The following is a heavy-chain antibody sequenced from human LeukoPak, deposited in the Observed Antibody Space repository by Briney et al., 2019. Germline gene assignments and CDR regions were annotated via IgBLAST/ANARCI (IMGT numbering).Heavy chain of an antibody. J-gene: IGHJ4*02. CDR3: ARTRFDY. CDR1: GFTFSSYA. Sequence: GRSLRLSCAASGFTFSSYAMHWVRQAPGKGLEWGAVISYDGSNKYYADSVKGRFTISRDNSKNTLYLQMNSLRAEDTAVYYCARTRFDYWGQGTLVTVSS. V-gene: IGHV3-30-3*01. CDR2: ISYDGSNK.